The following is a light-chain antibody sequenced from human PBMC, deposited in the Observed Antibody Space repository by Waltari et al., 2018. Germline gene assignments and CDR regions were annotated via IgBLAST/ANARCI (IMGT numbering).Light chain of an antibody. J-gene: IGKJ1*01. V-gene: IGKV1-6*02. CDR3: LQDDNYPRT. Sequence: AIQMTQSPSSLSASVGDRVTITCRASQGIRSDLGWYQQKPGKAPKLLIYAASTLQSGVPSRFSGSGSCTDFTLTISSLQPEDFATYYCLQDDNYPRTFGQGTKVEIK. CDR2: AAS. CDR1: QGIRSD.